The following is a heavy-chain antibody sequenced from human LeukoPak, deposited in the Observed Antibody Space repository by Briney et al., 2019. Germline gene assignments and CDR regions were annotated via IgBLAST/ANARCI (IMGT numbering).Heavy chain of an antibody. CDR2: IYTSGST. D-gene: IGHD3-10*01. CDR1: GGSISSGSYY. J-gene: IGHJ3*02. V-gene: IGHV4-61*02. Sequence: PSQTLSLTCTVSGGSISSGSYYWSWIRQPAGKGLEWIGRIYTSGSTNYNPSLKSRVTISVDTSKNQFSLKLSSVTAADTAVYCCARELWFGGDDAFDIWGQGTMVTVSS. CDR3: ARELWFGGDDAFDI.